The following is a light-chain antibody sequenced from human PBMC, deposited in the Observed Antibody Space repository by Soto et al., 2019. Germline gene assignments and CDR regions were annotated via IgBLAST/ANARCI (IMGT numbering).Light chain of an antibody. CDR3: LQYGSTPGT. CDR2: GAS. Sequence: EIVLTQSPGTLSLSPGERATLSCRASESVPNSYLAWYQQKPGQAPRLLINGASSRATGTPDRFSGSGSGTDFTIIIDRLEPEDFAQYFCLQYGSTPGTFGQGTKVDIK. V-gene: IGKV3-20*01. CDR1: ESVPNSY. J-gene: IGKJ1*01.